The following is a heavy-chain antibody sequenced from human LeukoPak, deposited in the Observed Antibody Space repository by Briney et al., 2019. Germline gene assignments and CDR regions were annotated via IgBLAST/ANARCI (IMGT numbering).Heavy chain of an antibody. J-gene: IGHJ5*02. CDR2: ISHSGST. D-gene: IGHD3-9*01. Sequence: SETLSLTCAVSGGSISSSNWWSWVRQPPGKGLEWIGEISHSGSTNYNPSLKSRVTISVDTSKNQFSLKLSSVTAADTAVYYCARANPGEYYDILTGYYNHWFDPWGQGTLVTVSS. CDR3: ARANPGEYYDILTGYYNHWFDP. V-gene: IGHV4-4*02. CDR1: GGSISSSNW.